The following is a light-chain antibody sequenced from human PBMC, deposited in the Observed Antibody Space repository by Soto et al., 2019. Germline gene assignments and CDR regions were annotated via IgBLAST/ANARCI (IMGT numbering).Light chain of an antibody. Sequence: QSVLTQPPSASGTPGQRVTISCSGSSSNIGSNTVNWYQQLPGTAPKLLIYSNNQRPSGAPDRVSGSKSGTSASLAISGLQSEDEADYYCAAWDDILNGYYVFGTGTKLTVL. V-gene: IGLV1-44*01. CDR1: SSNIGSNT. J-gene: IGLJ1*01. CDR3: AAWDDILNGYYV. CDR2: SNN.